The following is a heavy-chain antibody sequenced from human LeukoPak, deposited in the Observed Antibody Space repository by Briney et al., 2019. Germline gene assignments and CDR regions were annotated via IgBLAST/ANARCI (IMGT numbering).Heavy chain of an antibody. CDR2: IRYDGSNK. D-gene: IGHD5-24*01. J-gene: IGHJ4*02. CDR1: GFTFSSYA. Sequence: GGSLRLSCAASGFTFSSYAMHWVRQAPGKGLEWVAFIRYDGSNKYCADSVKGRFTISRDNAKNTLYLQMNSLRAEDTAVYYCARGGYKNFDYWGQGTLVTVSS. V-gene: IGHV3-30*02. CDR3: ARGGYKNFDY.